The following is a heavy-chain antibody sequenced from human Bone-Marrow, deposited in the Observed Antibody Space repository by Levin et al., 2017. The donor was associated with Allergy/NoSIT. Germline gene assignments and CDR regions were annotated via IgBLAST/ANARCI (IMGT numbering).Heavy chain of an antibody. Sequence: PGGSLLSCAASGFSFWHYTMNWVRQAPGKGLEWVSCISSSGDSTYYADSVKGRFTISRDNAKNSLYLQLNRLRDEDTALYYCARDPARGYYDSSGYSGDHWGQGTLVTVSS. CDR3: ARDPARGYYDSSGYSGDH. CDR1: GFSFWHYT. V-gene: IGHV3-48*02. CDR2: ISSSGDST. J-gene: IGHJ4*02. D-gene: IGHD3-22*01.